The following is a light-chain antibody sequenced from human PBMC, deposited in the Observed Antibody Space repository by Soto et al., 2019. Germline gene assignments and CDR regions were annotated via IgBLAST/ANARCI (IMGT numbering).Light chain of an antibody. J-gene: IGKJ4*01. CDR2: WAS. CDR3: QQYYTTLS. CDR1: QSVLYNSDNKNY. V-gene: IGKV4-1*01. Sequence: DIVVTQSPDSPAVSLGEGATINCKSSQSVLYNSDNKNYLAWYQQTAGQPPKLLIYWASTRDSGVPDRVSGSGSGADFTLTISHLQAEDVAVYYCQQYYTTLSVGGGTKVEIK.